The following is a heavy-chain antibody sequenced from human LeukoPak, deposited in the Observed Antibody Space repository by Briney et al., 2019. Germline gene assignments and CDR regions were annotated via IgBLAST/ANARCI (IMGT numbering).Heavy chain of an antibody. D-gene: IGHD3-22*01. J-gene: IGHJ4*02. Sequence: PSETLSLTCTVSGGSVSSGSYYWSWIRQPPGKGLEWIGYLYYSGSTNYNPSLKSRVTISVDTSKNQFSLKLSSVTAADTAVYYCARAGSGYSFDYWGQGTLVTVSS. CDR1: GGSVSSGSYY. CDR2: LYYSGST. V-gene: IGHV4-61*01. CDR3: ARAGSGYSFDY.